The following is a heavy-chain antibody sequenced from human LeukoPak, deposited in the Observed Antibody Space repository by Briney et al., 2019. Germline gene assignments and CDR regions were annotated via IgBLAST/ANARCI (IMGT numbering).Heavy chain of an antibody. CDR1: GFTFDDYT. Sequence: GGSLRLSCAASGFTFDDYTMHWVRQAPGKGLEWVSLISWDGGSTYYADSVKGRFTISRDNSKNSLYLQMNSLRTEDTALYYCAKEGGDDFSHFDYWGQGTLVTVSS. CDR2: ISWDGGST. V-gene: IGHV3-43*01. D-gene: IGHD3-3*01. CDR3: AKEGGDDFSHFDY. J-gene: IGHJ4*02.